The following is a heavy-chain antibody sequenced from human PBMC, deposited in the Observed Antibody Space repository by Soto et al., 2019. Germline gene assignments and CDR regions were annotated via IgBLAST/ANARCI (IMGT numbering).Heavy chain of an antibody. V-gene: IGHV4-31*03. CDR1: GGSISSGGYY. Sequence: SEALSLTCTVSGGSISSGGYYWSWIRQHPGMGLEWIGCISDSGSTYYNPSLQSRLTISIDTSKNQFSLKLTSVTAADTAVYFCAGGRTYNAPWGRGTLVTVSS. CDR2: ISDSGST. J-gene: IGHJ5*02. CDR3: AGGRTYNAP. D-gene: IGHD1-20*01.